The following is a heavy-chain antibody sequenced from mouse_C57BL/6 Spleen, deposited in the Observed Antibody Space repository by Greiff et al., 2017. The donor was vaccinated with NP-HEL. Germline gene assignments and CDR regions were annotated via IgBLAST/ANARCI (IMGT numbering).Heavy chain of an antibody. D-gene: IGHD3-2*02. J-gene: IGHJ3*01. V-gene: IGHV1-69*01. Sequence: VQLQQPGAELVMPGASVKLSCKASGYTFTSYWMHWVKQRPGQGLEWIGEIDPSDSYTNYNQKFKGKSTLTVDKSSSTAYMQLSSLTSEDSAVYYCATLDSSGYAWFAYWGQGTLVTVSA. CDR3: ATLDSSGYAWFAY. CDR1: GYTFTSYW. CDR2: IDPSDSYT.